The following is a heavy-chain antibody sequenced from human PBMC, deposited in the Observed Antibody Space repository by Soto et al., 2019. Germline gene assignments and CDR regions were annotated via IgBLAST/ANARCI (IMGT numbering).Heavy chain of an antibody. CDR1: GGSISSSSYY. D-gene: IGHD3-3*01. J-gene: IGHJ6*03. CDR2: IYYSGST. CDR3: ARSKADYDFWSGDQLYYYYYMDV. Sequence: SETLSLTCTVSGGSISSSSYYWGWIRQPPGKGLEWIGSIYYSGSTYYNPSLKSRVTISVDTSKNQFSLKLSSVTAADTAVYYCARSKADYDFWSGDQLYYYYYMDVWGKGTTVTVS. V-gene: IGHV4-39*01.